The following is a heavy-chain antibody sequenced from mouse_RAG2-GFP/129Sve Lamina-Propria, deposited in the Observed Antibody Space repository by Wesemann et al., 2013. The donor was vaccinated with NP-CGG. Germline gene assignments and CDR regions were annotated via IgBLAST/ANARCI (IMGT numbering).Heavy chain of an antibody. CDR3: ARALEDLDY. CDR1: GFNIKDDY. V-gene: IGHV1-72*01. Sequence: VQLQQSGAELVRPGASVKLSCTASGFNIKDDYMHWVKQRPEQGLEWIGWIDPNSGGTKYNEKFKSKATLTVDKPSSTAYMQLSSLTSEDSAVYYCARALEDLDYWGQGTTLTVSS. J-gene: IGHJ2*01. CDR2: IDPNSGGT.